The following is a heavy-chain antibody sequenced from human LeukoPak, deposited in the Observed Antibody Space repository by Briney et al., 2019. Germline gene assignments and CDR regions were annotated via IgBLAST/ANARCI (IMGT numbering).Heavy chain of an antibody. J-gene: IGHJ4*02. CDR3: ARGSSIVRATLPFDY. Sequence: SETLSLTCTVSGGSISSYYWSWIRQPPGKGLEWIGYIYYSGSTNYNPSLKSRVTISVDTSKNQFSLKLSSVTAADTAVYYCARGSSIVRATLPFDYWGQGTLVTVSS. V-gene: IGHV4-59*01. D-gene: IGHD1-26*01. CDR2: IYYSGST. CDR1: GGSISSYY.